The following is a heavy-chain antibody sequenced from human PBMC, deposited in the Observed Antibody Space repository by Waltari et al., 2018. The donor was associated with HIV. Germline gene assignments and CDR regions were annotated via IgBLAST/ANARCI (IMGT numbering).Heavy chain of an antibody. CDR3: ARHSSNWYNRGGYYGMDV. D-gene: IGHD6-13*01. CDR1: GYTFTSYD. CDR2: MNPNSGNI. J-gene: IGHJ6*02. V-gene: IGHV1-8*01. Sequence: QVQLVQSGAEVKKPGASVKVSCKASGYTFTSYDVNWVRQATGQGLEWMGWMNPNSGNIGYLQKFQGRITMTRNTSISTVYMELSSLRSEDTAVYYCARHSSNWYNRGGYYGMDVWGQGTTVTVSS.